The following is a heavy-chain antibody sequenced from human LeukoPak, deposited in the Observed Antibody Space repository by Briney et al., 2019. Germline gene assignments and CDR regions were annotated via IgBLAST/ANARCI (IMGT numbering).Heavy chain of an antibody. CDR3: ARGSSGWSPAHAFDI. D-gene: IGHD6-19*01. Sequence: GGSLRLSCAASGFTFSSYSLNWVRQAPGKGLEWVSSISSSSSYIYYADSVKGRFTISRDNAKNSLYLQMNSLRAEDTAVYYCARGSSGWSPAHAFDIWGQGTMVTVSS. CDR2: ISSSSSYI. J-gene: IGHJ3*02. CDR1: GFTFSSYS. V-gene: IGHV3-21*01.